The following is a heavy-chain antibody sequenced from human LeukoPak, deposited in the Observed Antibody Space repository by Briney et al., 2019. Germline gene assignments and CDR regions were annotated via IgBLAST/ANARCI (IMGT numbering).Heavy chain of an antibody. Sequence: SVKVSCKASGGTFSSYAISWVRQAPGQGLEWMGGIIPIFGTANYAQKFQGRVTITADKSTSTAYMELSSLRSEDTAVYYCARSTYCGGDCYPDYWGQGTLVTVSS. V-gene: IGHV1-69*06. CDR2: IIPIFGTA. CDR3: ARSTYCGGDCYPDY. J-gene: IGHJ4*02. CDR1: GGTFSSYA. D-gene: IGHD2-21*02.